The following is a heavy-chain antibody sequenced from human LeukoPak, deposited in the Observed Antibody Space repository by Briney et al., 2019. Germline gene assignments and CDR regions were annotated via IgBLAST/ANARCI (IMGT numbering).Heavy chain of an antibody. CDR1: GGSISSYY. J-gene: IGHJ4*02. V-gene: IGHV4-59*01. CDR2: IYYSGSA. CDR3: ARVYCSGGSCYFDY. Sequence: SETLSLTCTVSGGSISSYYWSWIRQPPGKGLEWIGYIYYSGSANYNPSLKSRVTISVDTSKNQFSLKLSSVTAADTAVYYCARVYCSGGSCYFDYWGQGTLVTVSS. D-gene: IGHD2-15*01.